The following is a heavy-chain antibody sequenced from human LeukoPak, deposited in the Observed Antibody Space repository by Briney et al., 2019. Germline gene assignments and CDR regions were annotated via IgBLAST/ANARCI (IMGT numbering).Heavy chain of an antibody. Sequence: PSETLSLTCTVSGGSFYSDRFYWTWVRQPAGKGLEWIGRIKSSNTNYNPSLKSRVNISLDTSTNQFSLKLSSLTAADTAVYYFARVPDWTYVPDYWGQGTLVTVSS. D-gene: IGHD3-16*01. CDR1: GGSFYSDRFY. V-gene: IGHV4-61*02. CDR3: ARVPDWTYVPDY. CDR2: IKSSNT. J-gene: IGHJ4*02.